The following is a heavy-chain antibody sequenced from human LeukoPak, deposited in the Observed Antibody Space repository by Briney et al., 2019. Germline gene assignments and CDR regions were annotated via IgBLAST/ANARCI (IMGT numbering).Heavy chain of an antibody. CDR1: GYSFTSYW. V-gene: IGHV5-51*01. CDR2: IYPGDSDT. J-gene: IGHJ3*02. Sequence: GESLKISCKGSGYSFTSYWIGWVRQMPGKGLEWMGIIYPGDSDTRYSPSFQGQVTISADKSIITAYLQWSSLKASDTAMYYCARRRYCGGDCYDRAFDIWGQGTMVTVSS. CDR3: ARRRYCGGDCYDRAFDI. D-gene: IGHD2-21*02.